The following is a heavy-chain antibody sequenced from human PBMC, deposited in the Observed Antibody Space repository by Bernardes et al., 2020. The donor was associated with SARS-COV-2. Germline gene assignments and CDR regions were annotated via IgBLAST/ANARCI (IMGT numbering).Heavy chain of an antibody. V-gene: IGHV4-34*01. Sequence: SETLSLTCAVSGGSLSGHYWSWIRQPPGRGLEWIGEINHSGNTNYNPSLKSRVSISVDTSKNQFSLKLNSVTAADTAVYYCARGGVRPFMMFGGNTAGNWSDPWGQRTLVTVSS. CDR2: INHSGNT. J-gene: IGHJ5*02. CDR1: GGSLSGHY. D-gene: IGHD3-3*01. CDR3: ARGGVRPFMMFGGNTAGNWSDP.